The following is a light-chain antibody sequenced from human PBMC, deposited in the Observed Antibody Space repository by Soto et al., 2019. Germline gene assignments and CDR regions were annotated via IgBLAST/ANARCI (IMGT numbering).Light chain of an antibody. V-gene: IGLV2-23*02. CDR2: EVS. Sequence: QSALTQPASVSGSPGQSITISCTGTSSDIGSYNFVSWYQQHPGKAPKLMIYEVSKRPSGVSNRFSGSKSGNTASLTISGLQPEDEADYCCCSYAGSSRWVFGGGTKLTVL. CDR3: CSYAGSSRWV. J-gene: IGLJ3*02. CDR1: SSDIGSYNF.